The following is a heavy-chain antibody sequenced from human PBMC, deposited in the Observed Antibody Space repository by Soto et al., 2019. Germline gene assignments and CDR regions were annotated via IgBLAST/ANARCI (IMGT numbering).Heavy chain of an antibody. J-gene: IGHJ5*02. CDR1: GDSFSCYY. Sequence: SETLSLTFAVYGDSFSCYYWSWIRQPPGKGLEWIGEINHSGSTNYNPSLKSRVTISVDTSKNQFSLKLSSVTAADTALYYCARRITMIVVAHRGFDPWGQGTLVTVSS. CDR2: INHSGST. V-gene: IGHV4-34*01. CDR3: ARRITMIVVAHRGFDP. D-gene: IGHD3-22*01.